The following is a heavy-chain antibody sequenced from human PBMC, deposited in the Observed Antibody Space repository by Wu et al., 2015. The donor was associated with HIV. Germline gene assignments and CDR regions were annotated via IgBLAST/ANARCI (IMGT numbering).Heavy chain of an antibody. Sequence: QVQLLQSGAEVKNPGSSVRVSCKASGATFTSYALSWVRQAPGQGLEWMGIINPSAGSTSYAQKFQGRVTMTRDTSTSTVYMELSSLRSDDTAVYFCARTILYSGSYFDYWGQGTLVTVSS. V-gene: IGHV1-46*01. D-gene: IGHD1-26*01. CDR2: INPSAGST. CDR1: GATFTSYA. CDR3: ARTILYSGSYFDY. J-gene: IGHJ4*02.